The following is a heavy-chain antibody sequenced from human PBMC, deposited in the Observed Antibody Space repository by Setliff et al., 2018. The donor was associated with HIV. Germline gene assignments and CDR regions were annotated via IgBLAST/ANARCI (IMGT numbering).Heavy chain of an antibody. CDR1: GGSISSTSYY. J-gene: IGHJ2*01. D-gene: IGHD3-3*01. Sequence: KPSETLSLTCTASGGSISSTSYYWAWIRQPPGKGLEWIGSIYYSGTPYYTPSLKSRVTISVDTSKNQFSLSLRSVTAADTAVYYCARGARDSWSGYDNWYFDLWGRGTLVTVSS. CDR3: ARGARDSWSGYDNWYFDL. V-gene: IGHV4-39*01. CDR2: IYYSGTP.